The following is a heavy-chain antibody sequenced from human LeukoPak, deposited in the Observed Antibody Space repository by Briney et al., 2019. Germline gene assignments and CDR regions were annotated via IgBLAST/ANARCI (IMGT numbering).Heavy chain of an antibody. CDR1: GYTFTGYY. V-gene: IGHV1-2*02. CDR3: ARDGSITIFGVVIRGEAFDI. J-gene: IGHJ3*02. D-gene: IGHD3-3*01. Sequence: ASVKVSCKASGYTFTGYYMRWVRQAPGQGLEWMGWISPNSGDTNYAQKFQGRVTMTRDTSTSTAHMELSRLRSDDTAVYYCARDGSITIFGVVIRGEAFDIWGQGTMVTVSS. CDR2: ISPNSGDT.